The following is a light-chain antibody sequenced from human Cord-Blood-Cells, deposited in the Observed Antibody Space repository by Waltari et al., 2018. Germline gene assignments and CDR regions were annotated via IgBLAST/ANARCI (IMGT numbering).Light chain of an antibody. V-gene: IGLV2-14*01. CDR1: SSDVGGYNY. J-gene: IGLJ1*01. CDR2: EVS. CDR3: SSYTSSSTRV. Sequence: QSALTQPASVSGSPGQSITISCTGTSSDVGGYNYVSWYQQHPGKAPKLMIYEVSNRPSGVSNRFSGYKSGNTASLTISGLQDEDEADYYCSSYTSSSTRVFGTGTKVTVL.